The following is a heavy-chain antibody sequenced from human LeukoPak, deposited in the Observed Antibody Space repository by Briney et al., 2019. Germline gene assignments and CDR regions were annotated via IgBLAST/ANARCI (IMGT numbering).Heavy chain of an antibody. J-gene: IGHJ4*02. CDR1: GFTFSDYY. CDR3: ARDPEHTAMINFDY. CDR2: ISRSGTTI. D-gene: IGHD5-18*01. V-gene: IGHV3-11*01. Sequence: GGSLRLSCAASGFTFSDYYMSWIRQAPGKGLEWVTYISRSGTTIYYADSVKGRFTISRDNAKNSLYLQMNSLRADDAAVYYCARDPEHTAMINFDYWGQGTLVTVSS.